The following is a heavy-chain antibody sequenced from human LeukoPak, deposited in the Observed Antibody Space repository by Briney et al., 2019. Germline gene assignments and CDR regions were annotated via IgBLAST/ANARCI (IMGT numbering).Heavy chain of an antibody. J-gene: IGHJ5*02. CDR2: ISYDGSNK. Sequence: GGSLRLSCAASGFTFSSYGMPWVRQAPGKGLEWVAVISYDGSNKYYADSVKGRFTISRDNSKNTLYLQMNSLRAEDTAVYYCAKDFINDYSNYDHWGQGTLVTVSS. D-gene: IGHD4-4*01. CDR3: AKDFINDYSNYDH. V-gene: IGHV3-30*18. CDR1: GFTFSSYG.